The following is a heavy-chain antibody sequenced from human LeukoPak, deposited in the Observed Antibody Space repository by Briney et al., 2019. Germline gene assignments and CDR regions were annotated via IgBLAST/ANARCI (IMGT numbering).Heavy chain of an antibody. J-gene: IGHJ6*02. CDR1: GFTFSSYA. D-gene: IGHD1-26*01. CDR3: ARVGGSYYNYYYYYYGMDV. CDR2: ISYDGSNK. Sequence: GRSLRLSCAASGFTFSSYAMHWVRQAPGKGLEWVAVISYDGSNKYYADSVKGRFIISRDNSKNTLYLQMNSLRAEDTAVYYCARVGGSYYNYYYYYYGMDVWGQGTTVTVSS. V-gene: IGHV3-30-3*01.